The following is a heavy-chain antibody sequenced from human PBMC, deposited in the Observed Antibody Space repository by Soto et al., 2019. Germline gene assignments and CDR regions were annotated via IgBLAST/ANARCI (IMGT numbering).Heavy chain of an antibody. J-gene: IGHJ6*02. CDR1: GFTVSSNY. CDR2: IYSGGST. D-gene: IGHD3-9*01. CDR3: ATPRITILRNGMDV. Sequence: EVQLVETGGGLIQPGGSLRLSCAASGFTVSSNYMSWVRQAPGKGLEWVSVIYSGGSTYYADSVKGRFTISRDNSKNTPYLQMNSLRAEDTAVYYCATPRITILRNGMDVWGQGTTVTVSS. V-gene: IGHV3-53*02.